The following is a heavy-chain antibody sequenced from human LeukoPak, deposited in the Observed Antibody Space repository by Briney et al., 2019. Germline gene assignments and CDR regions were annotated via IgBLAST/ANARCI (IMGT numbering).Heavy chain of an antibody. D-gene: IGHD3-9*01. CDR2: IIPIFGTA. CDR1: GYSFTSYG. CDR3: ASTSYDILTGYS. J-gene: IGHJ5*02. V-gene: IGHV1-69*06. Sequence: GASVKVSCKASGYSFTSYGISWVRQAPGQGLEWMGGIIPIFGTANYAQKFQGRVTITADKSTSTAYMELSSLRSEDTAVYYCASTSYDILTGYSWGQGTLVTVSS.